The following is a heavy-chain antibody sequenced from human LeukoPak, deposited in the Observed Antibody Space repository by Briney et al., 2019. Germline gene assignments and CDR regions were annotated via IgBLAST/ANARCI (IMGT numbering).Heavy chain of an antibody. J-gene: IGHJ3*02. CDR2: IYTSGST. V-gene: IGHV4-4*07. D-gene: IGHD3-3*01. CDR1: GSSISSYY. Sequence: TSETLSLTCTVSGSSISSYYWSWIRQPAGKGLEWIGRIYTSGSTNYNPSLKSRVTSSVDTSKNQFSLKLSSVTAADTAVYYCARDDFWSGYRAFDIWGQGTMVTVSS. CDR3: ARDDFWSGYRAFDI.